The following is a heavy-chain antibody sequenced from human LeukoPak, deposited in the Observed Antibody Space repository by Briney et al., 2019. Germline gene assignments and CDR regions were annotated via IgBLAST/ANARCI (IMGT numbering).Heavy chain of an antibody. CDR1: GFTVSSNY. CDR3: AGARRITIFGVAPRVFDI. V-gene: IGHV3-66*01. Sequence: GGSLRLSCAASGFTVSSNYMSWVRQAPGKGLEWVSVIYSGGSTYYADSVKGRFTISRDNSKNTLYLQMNSLRAEDTAVYYCAGARRITIFGVAPRVFDIWGQGTMVTVSS. CDR2: IYSGGST. D-gene: IGHD3-3*01. J-gene: IGHJ3*02.